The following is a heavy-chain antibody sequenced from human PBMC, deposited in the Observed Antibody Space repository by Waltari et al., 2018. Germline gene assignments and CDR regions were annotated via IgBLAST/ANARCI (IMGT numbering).Heavy chain of an antibody. D-gene: IGHD5-12*01. V-gene: IGHV4-39*01. CDR2: MSYLGAT. CDR3: ATYIGASVGTAAFDV. Sequence: QLQLQESGPGLVKPSETLSLTCSVSGGSITNTKHYWGWIRQPPGQGLEWIGTMSYLGATSSGPSLKSRVTISRDTSTNQLSLKLGSVTAADTAMYYCATYIGASVGTAAFDVWGQGTMVTVSS. CDR1: GGSITNTKHY. J-gene: IGHJ3*01.